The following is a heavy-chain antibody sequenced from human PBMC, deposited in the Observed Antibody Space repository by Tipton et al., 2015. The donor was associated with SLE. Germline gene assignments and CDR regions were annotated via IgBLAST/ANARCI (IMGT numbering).Heavy chain of an antibody. CDR2: IYPGDSDT. Sequence: QSGPEVKKPGESLKISCKGSGYSFTSYWIGWVRQMPGKGLEWMGIIYPGDSDTRYSPSFQGQVTISADKSISTAYLQWSSLKASDTAMYYCARQGGYCSGGSCYYYYGMDVWGQGTTVTVSS. V-gene: IGHV5-51*01. CDR3: ARQGGYCSGGSCYYYYGMDV. D-gene: IGHD2-15*01. CDR1: GYSFTSYW. J-gene: IGHJ6*02.